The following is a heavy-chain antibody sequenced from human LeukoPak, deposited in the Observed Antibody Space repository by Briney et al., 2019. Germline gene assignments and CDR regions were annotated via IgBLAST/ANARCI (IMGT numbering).Heavy chain of an antibody. CDR2: INPNSGGT. CDR1: GYTFTGYY. V-gene: IGHV1-2*02. CDR3: ARAVAGTECFDY. J-gene: IGHJ4*02. D-gene: IGHD6-19*01. Sequence: GASVKVSCKASGYTFTGYYMHWVRQAPGQGLEWMGWINPNSGGTNYAQKFQGRVTMTRDTSISTTYMELSRLRSDDTAVYYCARAVAGTECFDYWGQGTLVTVTS.